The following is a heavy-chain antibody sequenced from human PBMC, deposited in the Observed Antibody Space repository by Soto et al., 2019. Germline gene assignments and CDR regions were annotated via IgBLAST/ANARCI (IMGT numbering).Heavy chain of an antibody. D-gene: IGHD6-19*01. V-gene: IGHV3-11*06. CDR1: GFTFSDYY. J-gene: IGHJ4*02. Sequence: QVQLVESGGGLVKPGGSLRLSCAASGFTFSDYYMSWIRQAPGKGLEWVSYISSLSKYTDYADSVKGRFTISRDNARNSLYLQMNSLRAEVTAVYYCARGSPSGWDFDYWGQGTLVTVSS. CDR3: ARGSPSGWDFDY. CDR2: ISSLSKYT.